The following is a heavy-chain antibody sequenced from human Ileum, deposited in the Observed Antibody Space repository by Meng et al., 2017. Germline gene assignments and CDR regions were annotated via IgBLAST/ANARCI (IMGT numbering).Heavy chain of an antibody. Sequence: LVQSRGGVKNPGASANVSSQASGYSFRSYDINWVRQDTGQGLEWMGWMNPYSGNTNYAHTFHGRVTITRNTSISKAYLELSSLISEDTAVYYCARRWPYGDYLISNYWGQGTLVTVSS. CDR3: ARRWPYGDYLISNY. J-gene: IGHJ4*02. V-gene: IGHV1-8*01. CDR2: MNPYSGNT. D-gene: IGHD4-17*01. CDR1: GYSFRSYD.